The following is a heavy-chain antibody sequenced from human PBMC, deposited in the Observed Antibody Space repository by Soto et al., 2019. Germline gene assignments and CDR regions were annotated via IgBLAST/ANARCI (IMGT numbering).Heavy chain of an antibody. CDR2: ISSSSSYI. CDR3: ARVVDYYDPYDYYGMDV. Sequence: EVQLVESGGGLVKPGGSLRLSCAASGFTFSSYSMNWVRQAPGKGLEWVSSISSSSSYIYYADSVKGRFTISRDNAKNSLYLQMNSLRAEDTAVYYGARVVDYYDPYDYYGMDVWGQGTTVTVSS. CDR1: GFTFSSYS. D-gene: IGHD3-22*01. V-gene: IGHV3-21*01. J-gene: IGHJ6*02.